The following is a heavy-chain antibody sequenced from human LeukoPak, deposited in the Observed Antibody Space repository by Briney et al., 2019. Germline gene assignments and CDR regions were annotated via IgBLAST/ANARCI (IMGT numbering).Heavy chain of an antibody. D-gene: IGHD5-12*01. V-gene: IGHV3-21*01. CDR2: ICSSSSYI. CDR1: GFTFSSYS. J-gene: IGHJ4*02. Sequence: PGGSLRLSCAASGFTFSSYSMNWVRQAPGKGLEWVSSICSSSSYIYYADSVKGRFTISRDNAKNSLYLQMNSLRAEDTAVYYCARVYSGYDIDYWGQGTLVTVSS. CDR3: ARVYSGYDIDY.